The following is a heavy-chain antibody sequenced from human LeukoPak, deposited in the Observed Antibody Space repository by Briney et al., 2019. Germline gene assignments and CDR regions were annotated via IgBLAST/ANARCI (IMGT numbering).Heavy chain of an antibody. Sequence: VASVKVSCKASGYTFTSYDINWVRQATGQGLEWMGWMNPNSGNTGYAQKFQGRVTITRDTSISTAYMELSRLRSDDTAVYYCARDYDSSMDVWGQGTTVTVSS. D-gene: IGHD3-22*01. CDR3: ARDYDSSMDV. J-gene: IGHJ6*02. CDR1: GYTFTSYD. V-gene: IGHV1-8*03. CDR2: MNPNSGNT.